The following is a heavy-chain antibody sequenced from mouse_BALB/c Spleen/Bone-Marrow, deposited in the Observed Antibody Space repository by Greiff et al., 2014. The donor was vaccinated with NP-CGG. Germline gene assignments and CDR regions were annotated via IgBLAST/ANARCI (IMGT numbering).Heavy chain of an antibody. CDR3: ASLTGTFDY. CDR2: IDPASGNI. Sequence: EVKLMESGTDLVKPGASVKLSCTASGFNIKDTYMHWVKQRPEQGLDWIGSIDPASGNIQYDPKFQGRAAITADTSSNTAYLQLSSLTSEDTAVYYCASLTGTFDYWGQGTPLTVSS. D-gene: IGHD4-1*01. V-gene: IGHV14-3*02. CDR1: GFNIKDTY. J-gene: IGHJ2*01.